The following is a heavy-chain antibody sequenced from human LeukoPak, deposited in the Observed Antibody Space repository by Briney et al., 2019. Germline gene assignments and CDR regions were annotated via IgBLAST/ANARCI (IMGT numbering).Heavy chain of an antibody. CDR2: IIPIFGTV. CDR1: GGTFSSYA. CDR3: ARSLFRFLEWSYRSYYYYYMDV. D-gene: IGHD3-3*01. V-gene: IGHV1-69*06. Sequence: SVKVSCKASGGTFSSYAISWVRQAPGQGLEWMGGIIPIFGTVNYAQKFQGRVTITADKSTSTAYMELSSLRSEDTAVYYCARSLFRFLEWSYRSYYYYYMDVWGKGTTVTVS. J-gene: IGHJ6*03.